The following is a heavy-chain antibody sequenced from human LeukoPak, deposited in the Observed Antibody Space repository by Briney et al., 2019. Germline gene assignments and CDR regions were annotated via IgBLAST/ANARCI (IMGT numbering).Heavy chain of an antibody. V-gene: IGHV1-18*01. Sequence: ASVKVSCKASGYTFTSYGISWVRQAPGQGLEWMGWISAYNGNTNYAQKLQGRVTMTTDTSTSTAYMELRSLRSDDTAVFYCARVYSNPTNQDYWGQGTLVTVSS. CDR3: ARVYSNPTNQDY. CDR2: ISAYNGNT. D-gene: IGHD4-11*01. J-gene: IGHJ4*02. CDR1: GYTFTSYG.